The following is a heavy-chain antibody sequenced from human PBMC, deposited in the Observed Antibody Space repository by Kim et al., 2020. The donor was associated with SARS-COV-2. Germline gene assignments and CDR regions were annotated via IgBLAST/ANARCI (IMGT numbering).Heavy chain of an antibody. V-gene: IGHV3-21*01. J-gene: IGHJ5*02. D-gene: IGHD2-15*01. CDR1: GFTFSSYS. CDR2: ISSSSSSI. CDR3: ARDGCCSGGSCPGGNWFDP. Sequence: GGSLRLSCAASGFTFSSYSMNWVRQAPGKGLEWVSPISSSSSSIYYADSVKGRFTISRDNAKNSLYLQMNSLRAEDTAVYYCARDGCCSGGSCPGGNWFDPWGQGTLVTVSS.